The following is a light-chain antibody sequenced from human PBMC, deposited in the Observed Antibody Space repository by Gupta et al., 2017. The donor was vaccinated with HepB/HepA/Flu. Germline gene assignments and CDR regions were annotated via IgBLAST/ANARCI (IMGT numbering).Light chain of an antibody. V-gene: IGKV1-5*03. CDR3: QQDNRCLWT. CDR2: KAS. CDR1: QSISTW. Sequence: DIQMTQSPSTLSASVGDRVTITCRASQSISTWLAWYQQKPGKAPKLLIYKASKVDGGVPSRFSGSGSGTEFTLTISSLQPDDFATYYCQQDNRCLWTFGQGTKVEIK. J-gene: IGKJ1*01.